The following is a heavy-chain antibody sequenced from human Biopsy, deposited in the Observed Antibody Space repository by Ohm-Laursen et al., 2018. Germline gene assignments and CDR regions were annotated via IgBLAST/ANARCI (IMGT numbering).Heavy chain of an antibody. J-gene: IGHJ4*02. CDR2: ISYTGYT. V-gene: IGHV4-59*11. Sequence: QTLSLTCAVSGGSFTGHYWSWIRQPPGKGLEWIGHISYTGYTSYNASLKSRVTISVDTSRNHFALRLSSLTAADTAVYYCARGSNDFGGLYFPRWGQGTLLTVSS. CDR3: ARGSNDFGGLYFPR. D-gene: IGHD4-23*01. CDR1: GGSFTGHY.